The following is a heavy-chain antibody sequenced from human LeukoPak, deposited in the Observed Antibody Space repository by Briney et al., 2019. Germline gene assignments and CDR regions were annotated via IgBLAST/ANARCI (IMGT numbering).Heavy chain of an antibody. D-gene: IGHD3-22*01. CDR1: GFTFSSYG. J-gene: IGHJ4*02. CDR3: AKAELTYYYDPWDPYYLDY. V-gene: IGHV3-30*18. Sequence: PGGSLRLSCAASGFTFSSYGMHWVRQAPGKGLEWVAVISYDGSNKYYADSVKGRFTISRDNSKNTLYLQMNSLRAEDTAVYYCAKAELTYYYDPWDPYYLDYWGQGTLVTVSS. CDR2: ISYDGSNK.